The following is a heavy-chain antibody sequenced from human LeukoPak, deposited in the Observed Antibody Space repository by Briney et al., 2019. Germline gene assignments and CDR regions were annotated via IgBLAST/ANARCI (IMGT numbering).Heavy chain of an antibody. V-gene: IGHV3-30*03. Sequence: GGSLSLSCAASGFTFSSYGMHWVGQAPGKRLEWVAFIPDDGNNVYYSDSVRGRFTVSRDCSRNTLYLQMNSLRVEDSALYYCAGGTYYSDYWGQGTLVTVSS. CDR3: AGGTYYSDY. CDR2: IPDDGNNV. CDR1: GFTFSSYG. J-gene: IGHJ4*02. D-gene: IGHD1-7*01.